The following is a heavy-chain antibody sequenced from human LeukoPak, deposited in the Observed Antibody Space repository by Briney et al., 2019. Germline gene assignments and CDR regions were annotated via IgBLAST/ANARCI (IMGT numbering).Heavy chain of an antibody. D-gene: IGHD2-2*01. CDR1: GYRFTSYW. Sequence: GESLQISCKGSGYRFTSYWIGWARQLPGKGLEWMGIIYPGDSDTRYSPSSQGQVTISAGKSIITAYLQWSSLKASDTAMYYCASLYCSSTSCTGSSWFDPWGQGTLVTVSS. V-gene: IGHV5-51*01. J-gene: IGHJ5*02. CDR3: ASLYCSSTSCTGSSWFDP. CDR2: IYPGDSDT.